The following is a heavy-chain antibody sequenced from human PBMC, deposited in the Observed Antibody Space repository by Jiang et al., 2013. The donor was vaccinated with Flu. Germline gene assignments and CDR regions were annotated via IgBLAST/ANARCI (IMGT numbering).Heavy chain of an antibody. D-gene: IGHD3-3*01. CDR3: AREEPYYDFWSGYYIGYYYYYGMDV. CDR2: NSDGVA. V-gene: IGHV3-74*01. J-gene: IGHJ6*04. Sequence: VWVVTINSDGVAQATRTPSKGRFTISRDNAKNTLYLQMNSLRAEDTAVYYCAREEPYYDFWSGYYIGYYYYYGMDVWGKGTTVTVSS.